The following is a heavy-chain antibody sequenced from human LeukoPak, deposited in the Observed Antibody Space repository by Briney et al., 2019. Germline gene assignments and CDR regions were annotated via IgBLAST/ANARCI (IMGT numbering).Heavy chain of an antibody. CDR3: ARSPNYYDSSGYYYLDAFDI. CDR1: GYSFTSYW. CDR2: IYPGDSDT. J-gene: IGHJ3*02. Sequence: GESLKISCKGSGYSFTSYWIGWVRQMSGKGLEWMGIIYPGDSDTRYSPSFQGQVTISADKSISTAYLQWSSLKASDTAMYYCARSPNYYDSSGYYYLDAFDIWGQGTMVTVSS. D-gene: IGHD3-22*01. V-gene: IGHV5-51*01.